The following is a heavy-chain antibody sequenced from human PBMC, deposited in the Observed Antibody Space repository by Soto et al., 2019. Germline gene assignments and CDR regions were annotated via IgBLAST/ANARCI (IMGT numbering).Heavy chain of an antibody. CDR1: GGSFNGYY. V-gene: IGHV4-34*01. Sequence: SETLSLTCAVYGGSFNGYYWSWIRQPPGKGLEWIGEINHSGSTNYNPSLKSRVTISVDTSKNQFSLKLSSVTAADTAVYYCARGLKKRYAGSRWFDPWGQGTLVTVSS. D-gene: IGHD3-16*01. CDR2: INHSGST. CDR3: ARGLKKRYAGSRWFDP. J-gene: IGHJ5*02.